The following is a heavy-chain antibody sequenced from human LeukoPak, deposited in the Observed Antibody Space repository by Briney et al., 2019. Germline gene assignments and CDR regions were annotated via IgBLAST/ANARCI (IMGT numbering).Heavy chain of an antibody. J-gene: IGHJ4*02. Sequence: PSETLSLTCTVSGGSISTYCWSWIRQPAGKGLEWIGRIYPSGSTFYNPSLESRVTISIDKSKNQFFLNLTSVTAADTALYYCARDRSGYSEYYFDYWGQGSLVTVSS. V-gene: IGHV4-4*07. CDR3: ARDRSGYSEYYFDY. CDR1: GGSISTYC. CDR2: IYPSGST. D-gene: IGHD5-18*01.